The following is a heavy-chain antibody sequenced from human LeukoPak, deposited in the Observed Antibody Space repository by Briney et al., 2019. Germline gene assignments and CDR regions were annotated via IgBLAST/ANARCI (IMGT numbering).Heavy chain of an antibody. V-gene: IGHV4-31*03. CDR2: IYHSGST. Sequence: SETLSLTCTVSGGSISSGGYYWSWIRQHPGKGLEWIGYIYHSGSTYYNPSLKSRVTISVDTSKNQFSLKLSSVTAADTAVYYCARDRGLMGLRYFDLWGRGTLVTVSS. J-gene: IGHJ2*01. CDR3: ARDRGLMGLRYFDL. CDR1: GGSISSGGYY. D-gene: IGHD2-8*01.